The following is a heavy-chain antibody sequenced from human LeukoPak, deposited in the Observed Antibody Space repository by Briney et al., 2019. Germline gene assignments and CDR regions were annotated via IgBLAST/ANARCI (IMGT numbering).Heavy chain of an antibody. D-gene: IGHD5-18*01. V-gene: IGHV4-4*07. CDR2: IYTSGST. CDR3: ARVTTSMVISY. J-gene: IGHJ4*02. Sequence: SETLSLTCTVSGYSISSGYYWSWIRQPAGKGLEWIGRIYTSGSTNYNPSLKSRVTMSVDTSKNQFSLKLSSVTAADTAVYYCARVTTSMVISYWGQGTLVTVSS. CDR1: GYSISSGYY.